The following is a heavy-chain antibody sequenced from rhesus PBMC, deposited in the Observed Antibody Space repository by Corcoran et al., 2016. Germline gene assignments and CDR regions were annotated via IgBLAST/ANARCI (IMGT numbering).Heavy chain of an antibody. CDR1: GGSISSSY. CDR2: SYGSGSST. V-gene: IGHV4-169*02. CDR3: AREGIAAAGTGDY. Sequence: QLQLQESGPGLVKPSETLSVTCAVSGGSISSSYWSWIRQAPGKGLEWIWYSYGSGSSTNYNPSLKSRVTLSVDTSKNQLSLKLSSVTTADTAVYYCAREGIAAAGTGDYWGQGVLVTVSS. D-gene: IGHD6-25*01. J-gene: IGHJ4*01.